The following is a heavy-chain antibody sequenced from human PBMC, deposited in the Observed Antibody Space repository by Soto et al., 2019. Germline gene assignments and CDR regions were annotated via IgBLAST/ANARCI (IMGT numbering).Heavy chain of an antibody. J-gene: IGHJ6*02. CDR3: ARTLRLGYCSSTSCYTGGYYYYGMDV. CDR2: IIPIFGTA. CDR1: GGTLSSYA. Sequence: GASVKVSCKASGGTLSSYAISWVRQAPGQGLEWMGGIIPIFGTANYAQKFQGRVTITADESTSTAYMELSSLRSEDTAVYYCARTLRLGYCSSTSCYTGGYYYYGMDVWGQGTTVTVSS. V-gene: IGHV1-69*13. D-gene: IGHD2-2*02.